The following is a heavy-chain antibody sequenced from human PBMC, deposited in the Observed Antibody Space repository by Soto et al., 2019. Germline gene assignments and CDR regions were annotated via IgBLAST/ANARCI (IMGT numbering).Heavy chain of an antibody. CDR2: IYYSGST. CDR3: ARNGYQNAFDY. J-gene: IGHJ4*02. V-gene: IGHV4-39*01. CDR1: GGSISSSSYY. Sequence: PSETLSLTCTVSGGSISSSSYYWGWIRQPPGKGLEWIGSIYYSGSTYYNPSLKSRVTISVDTSKNQFSLKLSSVTAADTAVYYCARNGYQNAFDYWGQGTLVTVSS. D-gene: IGHD5-18*01.